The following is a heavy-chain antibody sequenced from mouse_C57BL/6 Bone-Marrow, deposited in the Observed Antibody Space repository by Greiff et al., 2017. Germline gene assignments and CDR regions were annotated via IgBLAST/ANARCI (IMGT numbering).Heavy chain of an antibody. V-gene: IGHV1-18*01. CDR1: GYTFTDYN. D-gene: IGHD3-2*02. J-gene: IGHJ2*01. Sequence: EVQLQQSGPELVKPGASVKIPCKASGYTFTDYNMDWVKQSHGKSLEWIGDINPNNGGTIYNQKFKGKATLTVDKSSSTAYMERRSLTSEDTAVYYCAREGVNSAGDERVVDYWGQGTTLTGSS. CDR3: AREGVNSAGDERVVDY. CDR2: INPNNGGT.